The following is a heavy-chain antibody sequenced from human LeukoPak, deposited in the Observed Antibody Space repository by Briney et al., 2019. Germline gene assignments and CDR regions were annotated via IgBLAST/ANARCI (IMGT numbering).Heavy chain of an antibody. J-gene: IGHJ3*02. D-gene: IGHD3-16*01. CDR1: GGSFSGYY. Sequence: SETLSLTCAVYGGSFSGYYWSWIRQPAGKGLEWIGRIYTSGSTNYNPSLKSRVTMSVDTSKNQFSLKLSSVTAADTAVYYCARDPPTLGGSDAFDIWGQGTMVTVSS. CDR3: ARDPPTLGGSDAFDI. V-gene: IGHV4-4*07. CDR2: IYTSGST.